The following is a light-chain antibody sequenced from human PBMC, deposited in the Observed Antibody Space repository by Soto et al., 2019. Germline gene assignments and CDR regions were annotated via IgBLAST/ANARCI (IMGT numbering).Light chain of an antibody. V-gene: IGLV4-69*01. J-gene: IGLJ2*01. Sequence: QPVLTQSPSASASLGASVKLTCTLSSGHSSYTIAWHQQQPEKGPRYLMKLNSDGSHSKGDGIPDRFSGSSSGAERYLTISSLQSEDEADYYCQTWGTGIRVFGGGTKGTVL. CDR2: LNSDGSH. CDR3: QTWGTGIRV. CDR1: SGHSSYT.